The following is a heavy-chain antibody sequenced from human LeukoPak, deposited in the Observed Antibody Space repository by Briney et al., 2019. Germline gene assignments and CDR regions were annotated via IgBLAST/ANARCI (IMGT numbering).Heavy chain of an antibody. J-gene: IGHJ4*02. D-gene: IGHD3-3*01. Sequence: GGXLRLSCTASGFTFSSYWMSWVRQAPGKGLEGVANIKQDGSEKYYVDSVKGGFTIPRDNAKNSLYLQMNSLRAEDTAVYYCARAQLRFLEWSPWGYWGQGTLVTVSS. CDR3: ARAQLRFLEWSPWGY. CDR2: IKQDGSEK. CDR1: GFTFSSYW. V-gene: IGHV3-7*01.